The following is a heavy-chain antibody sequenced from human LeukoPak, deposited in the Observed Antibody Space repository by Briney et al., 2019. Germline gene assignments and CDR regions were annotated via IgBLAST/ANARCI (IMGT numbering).Heavy chain of an antibody. Sequence: SETLSLTCTVSGGSISSYYWSWIRQPPGKGLAWIGYIYYSGSTNYNPSLKSRVTVSVDTSKNQFSLKLSSVTAADTAVYYCARLVSGSYSRPYYYGMDVWGQGTTVTVSS. CDR3: ARLVSGSYSRPYYYGMDV. D-gene: IGHD1-26*01. CDR1: GGSISSYY. CDR2: IYYSGST. J-gene: IGHJ6*02. V-gene: IGHV4-59*08.